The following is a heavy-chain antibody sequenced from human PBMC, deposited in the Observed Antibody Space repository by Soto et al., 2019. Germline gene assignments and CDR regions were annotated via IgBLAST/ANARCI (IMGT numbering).Heavy chain of an antibody. D-gene: IGHD3-10*01. CDR2: ISSDGSTI. J-gene: IGHJ4*02. Sequence: QVLLVESGGGVVQPGTSLTLSCAASGFPFTSYAMYWVRQTPEKGLQWLTIISSDGSTIHYVDSVKGRFTISRDNSKNTVYLQMNSLRADDTAVYYCARGTGSGSFLIDYWGQGTLVTVSS. CDR3: ARGTGSGSFLIDY. CDR1: GFPFTSYA. V-gene: IGHV3-30-3*01.